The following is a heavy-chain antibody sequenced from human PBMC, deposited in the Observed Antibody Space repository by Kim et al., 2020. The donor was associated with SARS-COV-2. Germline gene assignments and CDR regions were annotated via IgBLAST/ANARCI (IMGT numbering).Heavy chain of an antibody. J-gene: IGHJ4*02. CDR3: AKDISSNYVWGSYHY. V-gene: IGHV3-23*01. D-gene: IGHD3-16*02. Sequence: GGSLRLSWAASGFTFSSYAMSWVRQAPGKGLEWVSAISGSGGSTYYADSVKGRFTISRDNSKNTLYLQMNSLRAEDTAVYYCAKDISSNYVWGSYHYWGQGTLVTVSS. CDR1: GFTFSSYA. CDR2: ISGSGGST.